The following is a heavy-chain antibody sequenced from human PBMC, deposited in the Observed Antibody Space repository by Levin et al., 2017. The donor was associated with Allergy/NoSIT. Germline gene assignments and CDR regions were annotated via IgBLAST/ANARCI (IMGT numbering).Heavy chain of an antibody. J-gene: IGHJ2*01. D-gene: IGHD3-16*02. V-gene: IGHV4-4*07. CDR1: GGSINNYY. CDR2: FHNGGNT. Sequence: SETLSLTCTVSGGSINNYYWSWIRQSAGKGLEWIGRFHNGGNTNYNPSLKSRVTMSVDTSKNQFSLKVSSVSAADTAVYFCTRDRLIAPRWFALWGRGTLVTFSS. CDR3: TRDRLIAPRWFAL.